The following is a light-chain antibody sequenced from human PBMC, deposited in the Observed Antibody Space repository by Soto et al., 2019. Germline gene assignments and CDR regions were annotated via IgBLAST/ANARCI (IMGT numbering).Light chain of an antibody. Sequence: EIVMTQSPATLSLSPGERATLSCRASQSVSTNLVWYLQKPGRAPRLLIYDTSTRATNVPARFSGSGSETEVTLIICGLQSEDFGIYYCHHYNNWPPRNTFGQGTKLEIK. CDR2: DTS. CDR1: QSVSTN. J-gene: IGKJ2*01. V-gene: IGKV3-15*01. CDR3: HHYNNWPPRNT.